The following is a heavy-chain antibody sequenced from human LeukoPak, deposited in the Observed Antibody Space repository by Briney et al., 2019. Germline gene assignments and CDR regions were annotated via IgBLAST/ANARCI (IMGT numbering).Heavy chain of an antibody. D-gene: IGHD1-7*01. CDR1: GYTFTGHY. J-gene: IGHJ4*02. CDR2: IKPNTGDT. V-gene: IGHV1-2*02. CDR3: ARGPQGGTTDF. Sequence: VKVSCKASGYTFTGHYMHWMRQAPGQGLEWMGWIKPNTGDTNYAQNFQGRVTMTRDTSISTAYMELTSVTSDDAAVYYCARGPQGGTTDFWGQGTLVTVSS.